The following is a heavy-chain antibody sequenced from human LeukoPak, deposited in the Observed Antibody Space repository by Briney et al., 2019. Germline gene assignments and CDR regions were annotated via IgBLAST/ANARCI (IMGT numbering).Heavy chain of an antibody. J-gene: IGHJ4*02. CDR2: INHSGST. CDR3: ARGMAVAGTRDY. D-gene: IGHD6-19*01. V-gene: IGHV4-34*01. CDR1: GGSFSGYY. Sequence: PETLSLTCAVYGGSFSGYYWSWIRQPPGKGLEWIGEINHSGSTNYNPSLKSRVTISVDASKNQFSLKLSSVTAADTAVYYCARGMAVAGTRDYWGQGTLVTVSS.